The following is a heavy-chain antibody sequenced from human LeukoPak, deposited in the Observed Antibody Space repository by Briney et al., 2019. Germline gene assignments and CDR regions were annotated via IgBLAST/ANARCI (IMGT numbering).Heavy chain of an antibody. J-gene: IGHJ4*02. CDR3: AKLRLRDHFDY. Sequence: PGRSLRLSCAASGFTFSSYAMHWVRQAPGKGLEWVAVISYDGSNKYYADSVKGRFTISRDNSKNTLYLQMNSLRAEDTAVYYCAKLRLRDHFDYWGQGTLVTVSS. CDR2: ISYDGSNK. V-gene: IGHV3-30-3*01. CDR1: GFTFSSYA. D-gene: IGHD4-17*01.